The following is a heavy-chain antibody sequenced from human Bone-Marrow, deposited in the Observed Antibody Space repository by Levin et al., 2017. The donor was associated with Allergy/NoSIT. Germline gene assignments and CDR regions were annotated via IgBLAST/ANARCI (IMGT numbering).Heavy chain of an antibody. Sequence: KSSETLSLTCSVSGASMTTIHYYYYWTWIRQPAGKGLEWIGHHGDTDFYNPSLKSRVTISLDTSKNQFSLTLQSVTAAHTAFYFCGMGPAGRTRDRSGPFDYWGQGSRVTVSS. CDR3: GMGPAGRTRDRSGPFDY. D-gene: IGHD2-8*02. CDR1: GASMTTIHYY. CDR2: HGDT. V-gene: IGHV4-61*02. J-gene: IGHJ4*02.